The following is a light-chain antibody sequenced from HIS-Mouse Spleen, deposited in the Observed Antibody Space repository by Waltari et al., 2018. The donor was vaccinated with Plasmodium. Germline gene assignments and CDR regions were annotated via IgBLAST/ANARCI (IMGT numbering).Light chain of an antibody. Sequence: EIVMTQSPATLSVSPGERATLSCRASPSVSSNLAWYQQKPGQAPRLLIYGASTRATGIPARFSGSGSGTEFTLIISSMQSEDFAVYYCQQYNNWPRGTFGQGTKVEIK. CDR2: GAS. V-gene: IGKV3-15*01. CDR3: QQYNNWPRGT. J-gene: IGKJ1*01. CDR1: PSVSSN.